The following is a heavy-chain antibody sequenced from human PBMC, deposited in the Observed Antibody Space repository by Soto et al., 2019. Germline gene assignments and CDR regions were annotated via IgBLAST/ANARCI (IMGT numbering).Heavy chain of an antibody. Sequence: ASVKVSCKXSGYTFTRYFIQWMRQAPGQGLQWMGMINPNDGSTTYAQNFQGRVTMTRDTSTSIVYMELSSLRSEDTAVYYCARDTGGYSGYEVDYWGQGTLVTVSS. V-gene: IGHV1-46*01. CDR3: ARDTGGYSGYEVDY. D-gene: IGHD5-12*01. J-gene: IGHJ4*02. CDR1: GYTFTRYF. CDR2: INPNDGST.